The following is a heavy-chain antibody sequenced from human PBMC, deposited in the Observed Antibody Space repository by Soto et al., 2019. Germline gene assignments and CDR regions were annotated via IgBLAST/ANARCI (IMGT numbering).Heavy chain of an antibody. CDR3: AREGYCSGGGCSGRMDV. J-gene: IGHJ6*02. D-gene: IGHD2-15*01. Sequence: GGSLRLSCAASGFAFSGYGMHWVRQAPGKGLEWVAFIWFDGSDALYSDSVKGRFTISRDNSKNTLFLQLNSLRGDDTAVYYCAREGYCSGGGCSGRMDVWGQGTTVTVSS. CDR2: IWFDGSDA. V-gene: IGHV3-33*01. CDR1: GFAFSGYG.